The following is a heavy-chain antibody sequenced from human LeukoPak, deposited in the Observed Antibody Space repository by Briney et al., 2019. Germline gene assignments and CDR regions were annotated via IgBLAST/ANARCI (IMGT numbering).Heavy chain of an antibody. D-gene: IGHD3-22*01. V-gene: IGHV3-30-3*01. Sequence: GGSLRLSCAASGFTFSSYAMHWVRQAPGKGLEWVAVISYDGSNKYYADSVKGRFTISRDNSKNTLYLQMNSLRAEDMAVYYCARDLYYDSSGPLDYWGQGTLVTVSS. CDR3: ARDLYYDSSGPLDY. CDR2: ISYDGSNK. J-gene: IGHJ4*02. CDR1: GFTFSSYA.